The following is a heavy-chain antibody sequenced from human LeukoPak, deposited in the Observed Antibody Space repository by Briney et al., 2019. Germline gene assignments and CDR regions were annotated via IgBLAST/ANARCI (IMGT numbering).Heavy chain of an antibody. CDR1: GGSMSSGSYY. J-gene: IGHJ4*02. D-gene: IGHD1-14*01. Sequence: SQTLSLTCTVSGGSMSSGSYYWNWIRQPAGKGLEWIGRIYTSGSTNYNPSLQSRVTISLDASKKQFSLKLTSVTAADSAVYYCARGNPLDYWGRGTLVTVSS. CDR3: ARGNPLDY. V-gene: IGHV4-61*02. CDR2: IYTSGST.